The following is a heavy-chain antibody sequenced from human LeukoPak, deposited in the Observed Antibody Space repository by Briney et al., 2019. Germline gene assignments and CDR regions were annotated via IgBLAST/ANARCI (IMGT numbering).Heavy chain of an antibody. CDR1: GGSISSSSYY. CDR2: IYYSGST. V-gene: IGHV4-39*02. D-gene: IGHD2-21*02. Sequence: SETLSLTCTVSGGSISSSSYYWGWIRQPPGKGLEWIGSIYYSGSTYYNPSLKSRVTISVDTSKNQFSLKLSSVTAADTAVYYCAREGLAYCGGDCRSWFDPWGQGTLVTVSS. CDR3: AREGLAYCGGDCRSWFDP. J-gene: IGHJ5*02.